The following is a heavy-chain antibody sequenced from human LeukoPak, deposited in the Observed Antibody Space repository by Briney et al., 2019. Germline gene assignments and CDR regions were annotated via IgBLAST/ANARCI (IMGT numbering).Heavy chain of an antibody. CDR1: GFTVSSDY. CDR3: ARWPRSMGGVICY. D-gene: IGHD2-8*02. CDR2: VSSGGST. Sequence: GGSLRLSCAASGFTVSSDYIRWGPQAPGRGLEWFSVVSSGGSTYYADAVYGRFTISRNKSKNTLYHRMSSLRTEDTFVYYCARWPRSMGGVICYWGQGTLVTVSS. J-gene: IGHJ4*02. V-gene: IGHV3-66*01.